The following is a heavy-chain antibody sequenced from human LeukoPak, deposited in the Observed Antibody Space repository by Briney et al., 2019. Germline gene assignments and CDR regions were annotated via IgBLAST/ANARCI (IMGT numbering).Heavy chain of an antibody. CDR2: IYYSGST. Sequence: PSETLSLTCTVSGGSISSGGYYWSWIRQHPGKGLEWIGYIYYSGSTYYNPSLKSRVTISVDTSKNQFSLKLSSVTAADTAVYYCARMKRGLYYFDYWGQGTLVTVSS. CDR1: GGSISSGGYY. CDR3: ARMKRGLYYFDY. V-gene: IGHV4-31*03. J-gene: IGHJ4*02. D-gene: IGHD3-10*01.